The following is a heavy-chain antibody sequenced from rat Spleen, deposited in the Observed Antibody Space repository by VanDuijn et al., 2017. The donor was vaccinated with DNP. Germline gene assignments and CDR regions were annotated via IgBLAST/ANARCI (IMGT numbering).Heavy chain of an antibody. V-gene: IGHV5S11*01. CDR1: GFTFSYYG. CDR3: ARVQVGYYGMDA. Sequence: EVQLVESGGGLVQPGRSMKLSCAASGFTFSYYGMAWVRQAPKKGLEWVASISTGGGNTYYRDSVKGRFTISRDNAKNTLYLQMDSLRSEETATYYCARVQVGYYGMDAWGQGTSVTVSS. CDR2: ISTGGGNT. D-gene: IGHD1-1*01. J-gene: IGHJ4*01.